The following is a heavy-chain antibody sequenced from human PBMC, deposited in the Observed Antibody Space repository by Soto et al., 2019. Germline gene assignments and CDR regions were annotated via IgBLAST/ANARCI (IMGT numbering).Heavy chain of an antibody. J-gene: IGHJ6*02. CDR2: IWYEGSNK. CDR3: ASLTSWSQEYYYGMDV. Sequence: PGGSLRLSCAASGFTFSSYGMHWVRQAPGKGLEWVAVIWYEGSNKYYADSVKGRFTISRDNSKNTLYLQMNSLKTEDTAVYYCASLTSWSQEYYYGMDVWGQGTTVTVS. CDR1: GFTFSSYG. D-gene: IGHD2-2*01. V-gene: IGHV3-33*01.